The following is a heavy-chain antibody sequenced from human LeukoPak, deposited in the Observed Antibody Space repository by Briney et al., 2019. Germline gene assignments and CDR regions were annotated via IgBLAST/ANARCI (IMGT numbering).Heavy chain of an antibody. CDR2: IYYSGST. J-gene: IGHJ6*03. V-gene: IGHV4-39*01. Sequence: PSETLSLTCTVSGGSISSSSYYWGWIRQPPGKGLEWIGSIYYSGSTYYNPSLKSRVTISVDTSKNQFSLKLSSVTAADTAVYYCARRFAMVKPRLYYYYYYMDVWGKGTTVTVSS. CDR3: ARRFAMVKPRLYYYYYYMDV. D-gene: IGHD5-18*01. CDR1: GGSISSSSYY.